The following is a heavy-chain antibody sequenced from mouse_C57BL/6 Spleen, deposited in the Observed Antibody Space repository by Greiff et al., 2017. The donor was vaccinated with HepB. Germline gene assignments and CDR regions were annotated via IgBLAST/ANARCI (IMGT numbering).Heavy chain of an antibody. CDR2: INPNNGGT. D-gene: IGHD1-1*01. CDR3: ARKYYGSSLVYFDY. Sequence: VQLQQSGPELVKPGASVKISCKASGYTFTDYYMNWVKQSHGKSLEWIGDINPNNGGTSYNQKFKGKATLTVDKSSSTAYMELRSLTSEDSAVYYCARKYYGSSLVYFDYWGQGTTLTVSS. CDR1: GYTFTDYY. V-gene: IGHV1-26*01. J-gene: IGHJ2*01.